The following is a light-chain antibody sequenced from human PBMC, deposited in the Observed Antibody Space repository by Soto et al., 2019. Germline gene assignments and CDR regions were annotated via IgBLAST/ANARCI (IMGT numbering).Light chain of an antibody. V-gene: IGLV2-14*01. Sequence: QSVLTQPASVSGSPGQSITISCTGTSSDVGGYNYVSWYQQHPGKAPKLMIYDVSNRPSGVSNRFSGSKSGNTASLTISGLQAEDEADYYCSSYTSFSTVVFGGGTKVTVL. CDR2: DVS. CDR3: SSYTSFSTVV. CDR1: SSDVGGYNY. J-gene: IGLJ2*01.